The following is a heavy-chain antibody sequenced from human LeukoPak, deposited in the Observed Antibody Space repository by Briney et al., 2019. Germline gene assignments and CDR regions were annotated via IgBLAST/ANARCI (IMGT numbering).Heavy chain of an antibody. D-gene: IGHD6-13*01. J-gene: IGHJ4*02. CDR2: IYNSGST. V-gene: IGHV4-59*01. Sequence: SETLSLTCTVSGGSISTYYWSWIRQPPGKGLEWIGYIYNSGSTNYNPSLKSRVTISVDTSKNQFSLKLSSVTAADTAVCYCARENSNSWYLDYWGQGTLVTVSP. CDR3: ARENSNSWYLDY. CDR1: GGSISTYY.